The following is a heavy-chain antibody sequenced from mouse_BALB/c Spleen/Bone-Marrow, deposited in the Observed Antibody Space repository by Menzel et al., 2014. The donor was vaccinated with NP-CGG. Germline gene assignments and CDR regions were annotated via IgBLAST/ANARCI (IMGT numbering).Heavy chain of an antibody. J-gene: IGHJ4*01. CDR3: ARHRADYYAMDY. V-gene: IGHV5-6*02. Sequence: DVMLVESGGDLVKPGGSLKLSCAASGFTFSSYGMSWVRQTPDKRLEWVATISSGDSYTYYPDSVKGRFTISRDNAKNTLYLLMSSLKSEDTAMYYCARHRADYYAMDYWGQGTSVTVSS. D-gene: IGHD3-3*01. CDR1: GFTFSSYG. CDR2: ISSGDSYT.